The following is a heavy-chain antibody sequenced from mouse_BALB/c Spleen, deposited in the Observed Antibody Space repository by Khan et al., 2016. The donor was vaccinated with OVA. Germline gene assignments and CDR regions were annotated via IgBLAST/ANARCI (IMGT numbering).Heavy chain of an antibody. CDR3: ARPPYFSDTLAY. CDR1: GYSFRNFG. Sequence: QIQLVQSGPELKKPGETVKISCKASGYSFRNFGMNWVKEAPGKGLEWMGWINTYTGEPTYADDFKGRFAFSLGTSASTAYLQISNLTNEDTATYFSARPPYFSDTLAYWGQGTSVTVSS. V-gene: IGHV9-3-1*01. CDR2: INTYTGEP. J-gene: IGHJ4*01. D-gene: IGHD2-10*01.